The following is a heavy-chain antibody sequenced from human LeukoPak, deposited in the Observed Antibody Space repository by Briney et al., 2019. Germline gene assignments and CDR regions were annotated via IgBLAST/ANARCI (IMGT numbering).Heavy chain of an antibody. D-gene: IGHD3-9*01. CDR2: IIPILGIA. V-gene: IGHV1-69*04. Sequence: SVKVSCKASGGTFSSYAISWVRQAPGQGLEWMGRIIPILGIANYAQKFQGRVTITADKSTSTAYMELSSLRSEDTAVYYCARELRYFDWLPNRGFDYWGQGTLVTVSS. CDR1: GGTFSSYA. CDR3: ARELRYFDWLPNRGFDY. J-gene: IGHJ4*02.